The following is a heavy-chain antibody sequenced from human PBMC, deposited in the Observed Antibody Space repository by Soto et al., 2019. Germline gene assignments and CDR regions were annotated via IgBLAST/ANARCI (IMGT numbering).Heavy chain of an antibody. Sequence: QVQLVQSGAEVKKPGASVKLSCRTSGYTFTHYYIHWVRQAPGQGLEWLVIINPASGSTNYAQDFQGRVTLTMDKSKTTVYMDLSGLRDEATAIFYCARDLAAGDHWGQGTLVTVSS. CDR2: INPASGST. CDR3: ARDLAAGDH. J-gene: IGHJ4*02. CDR1: GYTFTHYY. D-gene: IGHD6-13*01. V-gene: IGHV1-46*01.